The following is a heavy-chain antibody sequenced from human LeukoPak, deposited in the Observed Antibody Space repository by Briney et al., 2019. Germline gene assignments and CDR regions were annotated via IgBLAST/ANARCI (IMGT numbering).Heavy chain of an antibody. CDR2: ISSSSSYM. CDR3: ASEDYYDSSAYYYRNFQH. CDR1: GFTFTSNT. V-gene: IGHV3-21*01. J-gene: IGHJ1*01. Sequence: GGSLRLSCAASGFTFTSNTMNWVRQAPGKWLEWVSSISSSSSYMKYADSVRGRFTISRDNAKNSLYLQMNSLRAEDTAVYYCASEDYYDSSAYYYRNFQHWGQGTLVTVSS. D-gene: IGHD3-22*01.